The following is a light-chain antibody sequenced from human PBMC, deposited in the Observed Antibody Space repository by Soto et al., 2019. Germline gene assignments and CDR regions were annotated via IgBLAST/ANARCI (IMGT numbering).Light chain of an antibody. CDR1: SSDLGDYDY. CDR3: ISYAGSNNLI. Sequence: QSALTQPPSASGSPGQSVTISCTGTSSDLGDYDYVSWYQQHPGKAPKLMIYEVNKRPSGVPDRVSGSKSGNTASLTVTGLQAQDEADYYCISYAGSNNLIFGGGTKLTV. V-gene: IGLV2-8*01. J-gene: IGLJ2*01. CDR2: EVN.